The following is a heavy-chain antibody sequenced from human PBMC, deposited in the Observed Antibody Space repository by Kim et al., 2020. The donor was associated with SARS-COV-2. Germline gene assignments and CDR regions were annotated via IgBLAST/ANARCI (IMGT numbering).Heavy chain of an antibody. CDR3: AKEYSSGWYYFDY. V-gene: IGHV3-33*06. D-gene: IGHD6-19*01. J-gene: IGHJ4*02. Sequence: AGSVEGRFTLSRDNSKNALDLKMNSLGAEDTGVYYCAKEYSSGWYYFDYWGQGTLVTVSS.